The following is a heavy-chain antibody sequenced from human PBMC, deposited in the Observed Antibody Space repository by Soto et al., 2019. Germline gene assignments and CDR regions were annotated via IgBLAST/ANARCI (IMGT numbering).Heavy chain of an antibody. Sequence: GGSPRLSCAASEFTFSSDGMHWVRQAPGKGLEWVAVIWYDGSNKYYADSVKGRFTISRDNSKNTLYLQMNSLRAEDTAVYYCARVGNYYDSSGPLDYWGQGTLVTVSS. D-gene: IGHD3-22*01. CDR1: EFTFSSDG. J-gene: IGHJ4*02. CDR3: ARVGNYYDSSGPLDY. V-gene: IGHV3-33*01. CDR2: IWYDGSNK.